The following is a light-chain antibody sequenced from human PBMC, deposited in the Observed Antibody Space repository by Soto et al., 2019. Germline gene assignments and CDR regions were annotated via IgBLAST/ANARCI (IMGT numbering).Light chain of an antibody. CDR1: KSDIGVYDF. V-gene: IGLV2-8*01. Sequence: QSVLTQPPSASGSPGQSVTTSCTGTKSDIGVYDFVSWYQHHPGKAPRLIIYEVVQRPSGVPDRFSGSKSGNTASLTVSGLQAADEADYYCCSYAGSYTYVFGTGTKVTVL. CDR3: CSYAGSYTYV. CDR2: EVV. J-gene: IGLJ1*01.